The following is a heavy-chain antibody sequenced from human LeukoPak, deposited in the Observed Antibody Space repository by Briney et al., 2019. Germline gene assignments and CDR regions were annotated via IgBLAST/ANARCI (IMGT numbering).Heavy chain of an antibody. J-gene: IGHJ6*02. D-gene: IGHD6-19*01. CDR2: VYYGGDT. Sequence: SQTLSLTCTVSGGSITSSGVYWGWVRQPPGRGLEWVGCVYYGGDTYYNPSLKSRVTISVDTSKNQFSLSLSSVTAADTALYYCARLFSSGWPYFYGLDAWGQGTTVTVSS. V-gene: IGHV4-39*01. CDR3: ARLFSSGWPYFYGLDA. CDR1: GGSITSSGVY.